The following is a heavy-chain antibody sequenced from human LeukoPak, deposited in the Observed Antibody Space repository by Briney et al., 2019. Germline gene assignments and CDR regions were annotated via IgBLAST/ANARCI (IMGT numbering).Heavy chain of an antibody. Sequence: PGRSLRLSCAASGFTFSSYAMHWVRQAPGKGLEWVAVISYDGSNKYYADSVEGRFTISRDNSKNTLYLQMNSLRAEDTAVYYCARNEGPCGGDCSLYYYYGMDVWGQGTTVTVSS. D-gene: IGHD2-21*02. J-gene: IGHJ6*02. CDR1: GFTFSSYA. V-gene: IGHV3-30-3*01. CDR3: ARNEGPCGGDCSLYYYYGMDV. CDR2: ISYDGSNK.